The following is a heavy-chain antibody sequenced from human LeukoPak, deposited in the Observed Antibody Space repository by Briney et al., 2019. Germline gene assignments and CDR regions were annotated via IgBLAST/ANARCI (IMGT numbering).Heavy chain of an antibody. CDR1: GDSVSSNSAA. V-gene: IGHV6-1*01. CDR2: TYYRSKWYN. Sequence: SQTLSLTCAISGDSVSSNSAAWNWIRQSPSRGLEWLGRTYYRSKWYNDYAVSVKSRITINPDTSNNPFSLQLNSVTPEDTAVYYCARGYRGTYYSIFSYYYLDVWGKGTTVTVSS. J-gene: IGHJ6*03. D-gene: IGHD1-26*01. CDR3: ARGYRGTYYSIFSYYYLDV.